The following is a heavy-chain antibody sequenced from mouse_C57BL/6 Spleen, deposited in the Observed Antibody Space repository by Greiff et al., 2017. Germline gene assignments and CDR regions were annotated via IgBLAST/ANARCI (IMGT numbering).Heavy chain of an antibody. CDR2: INYDGSST. CDR1: GFTFSDYY. D-gene: IGHD3-1*01. Sequence: EVHLVESEGGLVQPGSSMKLSCTAYGFTFSDYYMAWVRQVPEKGLEWVANINYDGSSTYYLDSLKSRFIISRDNAKNILYLQMSSLKSEDTATYYCARGSGISYAMDYWGQGTSVTVSS. CDR3: ARGSGISYAMDY. J-gene: IGHJ4*01. V-gene: IGHV5-16*01.